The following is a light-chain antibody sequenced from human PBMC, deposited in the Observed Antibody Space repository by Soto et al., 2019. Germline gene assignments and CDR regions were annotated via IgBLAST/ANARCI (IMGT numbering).Light chain of an antibody. CDR2: DAS. J-gene: IGKJ4*01. CDR1: QSVSSF. Sequence: EIVLTQSPVTLSLSPGERATLFCRASQSVSSFLAWYQQRRGQAPRLLIYDASNRATGIPARFSGSGSGTDFTLTISSLEPEDFAIYYCQQRSNWPMTFGGGTKVEIK. V-gene: IGKV3-11*01. CDR3: QQRSNWPMT.